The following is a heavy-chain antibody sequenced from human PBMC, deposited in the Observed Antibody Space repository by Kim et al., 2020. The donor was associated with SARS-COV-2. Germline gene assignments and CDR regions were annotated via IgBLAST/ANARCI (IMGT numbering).Heavy chain of an antibody. CDR1: GFTFSSYG. Sequence: GGSLRLSCAASGFTFSSYGMHWVRQARGKGLEWVAVIWYDGSNKYYADSVKGRFTISRDNSKNTLYLQMNSLRAEDTAVYYCARARGTHYFDYWGQGTLVTVSS. J-gene: IGHJ4*02. CDR3: ARARGTHYFDY. D-gene: IGHD1-26*01. V-gene: IGHV3-33*01. CDR2: IWYDGSNK.